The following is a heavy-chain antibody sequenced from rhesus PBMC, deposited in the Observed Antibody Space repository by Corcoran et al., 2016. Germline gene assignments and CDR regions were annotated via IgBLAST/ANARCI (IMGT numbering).Heavy chain of an antibody. Sequence: QVQLQESGPAVVKPSETLSLTCAVSGGSISSSNWWSWIRQSPGKGLEWIGGIYGSGWSTEYNPSLQRRVTISIDTSKNQFSLKLSSVTAADTAVYYCARHNWGSGSWNYFDYWGQGVLVTVSS. D-gene: IGHD6-25*01. CDR1: GGSISSSNW. CDR2: IYGSGWST. CDR3: ARHNWGSGSWNYFDY. J-gene: IGHJ4*01. V-gene: IGHV4-93*02.